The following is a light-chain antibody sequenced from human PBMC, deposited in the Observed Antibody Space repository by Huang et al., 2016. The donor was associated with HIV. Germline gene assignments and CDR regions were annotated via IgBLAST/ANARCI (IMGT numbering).Light chain of an antibody. Sequence: DIVMTQSPDSLAVSLGERATINCESSQSVLYSSNNKNYLAWYQQKPGQPPKLISYWASTREFGVPDRFSGSGSGTDFSLTISSLQAEDVAVYYCQQYYSTPLTFGGGTKVEIK. J-gene: IGKJ4*01. V-gene: IGKV4-1*01. CDR2: WAS. CDR1: QSVLYSSNNKNY. CDR3: QQYYSTPLT.